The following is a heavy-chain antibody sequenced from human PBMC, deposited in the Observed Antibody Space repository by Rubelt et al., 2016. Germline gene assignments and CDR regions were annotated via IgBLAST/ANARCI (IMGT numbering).Heavy chain of an antibody. J-gene: IGHJ4*02. Sequence: QLQLQESGPGLVKPSETLSLTCTVSGGSISSSSYYWGWIRQPPGKGLEWIGSIYYSGSTYYNQSLKGRVTISVEPSKNQFSRKLSSCPAAATGGYYCAGGYYYDSSGDWMYGQSLDYWGQGTLVTVSS. D-gene: IGHD3-22*01. CDR1: GGSISSSSYY. CDR2: IYYSGST. CDR3: AGGYYYDSSGDWMYGQSLDY. V-gene: IGHV4-39*01.